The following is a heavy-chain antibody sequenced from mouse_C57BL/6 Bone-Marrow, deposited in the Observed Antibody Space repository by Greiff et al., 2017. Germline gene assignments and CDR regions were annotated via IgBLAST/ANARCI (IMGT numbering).Heavy chain of an antibody. CDR3: ARRWGFYDHYAMDY. J-gene: IGHJ4*01. CDR2: IYPRSGNT. V-gene: IGHV1-81*01. CDR1: GYTFTSYG. Sequence: ESGAELARPGASVKLSCKASGYTFTSYGISWVKQRTGQGLEWIGEIYPRSGNTYYNEKFKGKATLTADKSSSTAYMELRSLTSEDSAVYFCARRWGFYDHYAMDYWGQGTSVTVSS. D-gene: IGHD2-3*01.